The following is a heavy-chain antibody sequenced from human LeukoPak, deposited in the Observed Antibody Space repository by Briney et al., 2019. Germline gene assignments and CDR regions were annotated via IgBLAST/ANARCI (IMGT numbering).Heavy chain of an antibody. V-gene: IGHV1-2*06. D-gene: IGHD6-13*01. CDR1: GYTFTGYH. Sequence: ASVKVSCKASGYTFTGYHMHWVRQAPGQGLEWMGRINPNTGETNFAQKFQGRVTMTRDTSITTAFMELSSLRPDDTAVYFCARDQGSLTRSWYTGYWGQGTQVTVSS. J-gene: IGHJ4*02. CDR2: INPNTGET. CDR3: ARDQGSLTRSWYTGY.